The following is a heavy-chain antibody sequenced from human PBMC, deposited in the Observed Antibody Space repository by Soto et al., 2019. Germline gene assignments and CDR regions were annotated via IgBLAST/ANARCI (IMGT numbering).Heavy chain of an antibody. V-gene: IGHV3-21*01. CDR1: GFTFSRYS. J-gene: IGHJ4*02. CDR2: ISSTTNYI. Sequence: GGSLRLSCAASGFTFSRYSMNWVRQAPGQGLEWVSSISSTTNYIYYADSMKGRFTVSRDNAKNSVYLDMNSLSAEDTAVYYCARESEDLTSNFDYWGQGTLVTVSS. CDR3: ARESEDLTSNFDY.